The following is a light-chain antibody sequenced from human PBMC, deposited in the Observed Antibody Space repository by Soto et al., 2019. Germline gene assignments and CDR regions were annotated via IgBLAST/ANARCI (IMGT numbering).Light chain of an antibody. CDR2: WAS. CDR3: QQYYSTPPT. J-gene: IGKJ1*01. V-gene: IGKV4-1*01. CDR1: QSVLYSSNNKNY. Sequence: DIVMTQSPDSLAVSLGERATINCKSSQSVLYSSNNKNYLAWYQQKPGQPPKLLIYWASTRESGVPDRFSGSGSRSDFTLTTCSLQAEDVAFYYCQQYYSTPPTFGQGTKVEIK.